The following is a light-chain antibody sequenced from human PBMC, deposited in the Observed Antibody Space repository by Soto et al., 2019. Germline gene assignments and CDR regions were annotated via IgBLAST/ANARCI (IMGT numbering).Light chain of an antibody. CDR2: SNA. Sequence: QYVLTQPPSVSEAPGQRVTISCTGTSSDIGAGYDVHWYQQLPGEAPKLLIYSNAIRPSGVPDRFSASKSGTSASLAITGLRAEDEADYYCQSYDSSLTSYVFGTGTKVTVL. CDR3: QSYDSSLTSYV. J-gene: IGLJ1*01. CDR1: SSDIGAGYD. V-gene: IGLV1-40*01.